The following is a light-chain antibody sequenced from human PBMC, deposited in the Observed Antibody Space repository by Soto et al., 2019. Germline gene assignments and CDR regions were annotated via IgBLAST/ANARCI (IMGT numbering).Light chain of an antibody. CDR3: AAWDYSLGGYWV. J-gene: IGLJ3*02. CDR2: RNN. Sequence: QSVLSQPPSASGTPGQRVTISCSGSSSNIGSNYVYWYQQVPGTAPKLLIFRNNQRPSGVPDRFSGSKSGTSASLAISGLRSEDEADYFCAAWDYSLGGYWVFGGGTKLTVL. V-gene: IGLV1-47*01. CDR1: SSNIGSNY.